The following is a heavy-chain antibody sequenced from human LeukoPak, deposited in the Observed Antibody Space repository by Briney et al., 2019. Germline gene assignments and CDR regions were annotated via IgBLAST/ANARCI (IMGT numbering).Heavy chain of an antibody. V-gene: IGHV4-59*08. CDR2: IYYSGST. CDR3: ARHASRGVSWFLFDY. D-gene: IGHD3-10*01. CDR1: GGSISSYY. J-gene: IGHJ4*02. Sequence: PSETLSLTCTVSGGSISSYYWSWIRQPPGKGLEWIGYIYYSGSTNYNPSLKSRVTISVDTPKNQFSLKLSSVTAADTAVYYCARHASRGVSWFLFDYWGQGTLVTVSS.